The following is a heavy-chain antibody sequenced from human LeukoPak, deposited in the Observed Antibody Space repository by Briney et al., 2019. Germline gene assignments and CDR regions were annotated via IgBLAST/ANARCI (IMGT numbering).Heavy chain of an antibody. CDR3: ARDPIAVAKYYFDY. Sequence: GSLRLSCAASGFTFSSYAMHWVRQAPSKGLEWVAVISYDGSNKYYADSVKGRFTISRDNSKNTLYLQMNSLRAEDTAVYYCARDPIAVAKYYFDYWGQGTLVTVSS. CDR1: GFTFSSYA. V-gene: IGHV3-30-3*01. J-gene: IGHJ4*02. CDR2: ISYDGSNK. D-gene: IGHD6-19*01.